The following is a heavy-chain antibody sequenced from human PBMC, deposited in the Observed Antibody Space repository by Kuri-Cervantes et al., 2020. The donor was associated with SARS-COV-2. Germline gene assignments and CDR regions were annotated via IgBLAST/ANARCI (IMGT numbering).Heavy chain of an antibody. CDR2: ISYDGSNK. D-gene: IGHD2-2*02. Sequence: GESLKISCAASGFTFSSYAMHWVRQAPGKGLEWVAVISYDGSNKYYADSVKGRFTISRDNSKNTLYLQMNSLRAEDTAVYYCARDPSENLVVPAAILGGISNNWFDPWGQGTLGTDSS. J-gene: IGHJ5*02. V-gene: IGHV3-30-3*01. CDR3: ARDPSENLVVPAAILGGISNNWFDP. CDR1: GFTFSSYA.